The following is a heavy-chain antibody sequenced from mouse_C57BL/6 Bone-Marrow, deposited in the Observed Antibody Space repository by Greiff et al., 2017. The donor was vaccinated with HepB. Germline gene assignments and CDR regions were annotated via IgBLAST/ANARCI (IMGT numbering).Heavy chain of an antibody. CDR2: IYPGGGYT. Sequence: VQLQQSGAELVRPGTSVKMSCKASGYTFTNYWIGWAKQRPGHGLEWIGDIYPGGGYTNYNEKFKGKATLTAAKSSSTAYMQFSSLTSEDSAIYYCARGIVAGGYYFDYWGQGTTLTVSS. D-gene: IGHD1-1*01. J-gene: IGHJ2*01. CDR1: GYTFTNYW. CDR3: ARGIVAGGYYFDY. V-gene: IGHV1-63*01.